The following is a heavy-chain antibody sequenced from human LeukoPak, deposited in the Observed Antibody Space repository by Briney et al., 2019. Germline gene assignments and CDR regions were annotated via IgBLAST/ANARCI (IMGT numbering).Heavy chain of an antibody. CDR2: IYYSGST. V-gene: IGHV4-59*08. CDR3: ARLSDYVWGSYRHPRPELDY. J-gene: IGHJ4*02. Sequence: PSETLSLTCTVSGGSISSYYWSWIRQPPGKGLEWIGYIYYSGSTNYNPSLKSRVTISVDTSKNQFSLKLSSVTAADTAVYYCARLSDYVWGSYRHPRPELDYWGQGTLVTVSS. D-gene: IGHD3-16*02. CDR1: GGSISSYY.